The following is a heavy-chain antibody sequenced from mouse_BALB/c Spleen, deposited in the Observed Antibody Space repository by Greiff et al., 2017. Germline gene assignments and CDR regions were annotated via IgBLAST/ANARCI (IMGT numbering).Heavy chain of an antibody. Sequence: VESGGGLVKPGGSLKLSCAASGFTFSDYYMYWVRQTPEKRLEWVATISDGGSYTYYPDSVKGRFTISRDNAKNNLYLQMSSLKSEDTAMYYCARGGKRYYFDYWGQGTTLTVSS. J-gene: IGHJ2*01. CDR1: GFTFSDYY. CDR3: ARGGKRYYFDY. V-gene: IGHV5-4*02. D-gene: IGHD1-1*01. CDR2: ISDGGSYT.